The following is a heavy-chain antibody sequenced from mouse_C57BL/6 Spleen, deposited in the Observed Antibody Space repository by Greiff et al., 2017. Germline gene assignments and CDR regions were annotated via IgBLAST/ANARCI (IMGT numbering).Heavy chain of an antibody. J-gene: IGHJ4*01. V-gene: IGHV1-53*01. CDR2: INPSNGGT. D-gene: IGHD1-1*01. Sequence: QVQLQQPGTELVQPGASVKLSCNASGYTFTSYWMHWVKQRPGQGLEWIGNINPSNGGTNYNEKFKSKATLTVDKSSSTAYMQLSSLTSEASAVYYCARSTTVDAMDYWGQGTSVTVSS. CDR3: ARSTTVDAMDY. CDR1: GYTFTSYW.